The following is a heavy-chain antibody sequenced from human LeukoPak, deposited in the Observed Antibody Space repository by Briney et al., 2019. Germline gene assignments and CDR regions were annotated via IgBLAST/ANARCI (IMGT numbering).Heavy chain of an antibody. Sequence: GGSLRLSCAASGFTFSSYGMHWVRQAPGKGLEWVAVISYDGSNKYYADSVKGRFTISRDNSKNTLYLQMNSLRAEDTAVYYCAKLEGNSSSAGDYGAREPLVTFS. J-gene: IGHJ4*02. V-gene: IGHV3-30*18. CDR3: AKLEGNSSSAGDY. D-gene: IGHD6-6*01. CDR2: ISYDGSNK. CDR1: GFTFSSYG.